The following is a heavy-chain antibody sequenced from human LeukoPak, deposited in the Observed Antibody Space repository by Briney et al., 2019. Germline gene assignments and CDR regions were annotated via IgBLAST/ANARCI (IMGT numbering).Heavy chain of an antibody. CDR3: ARDLSGYSYGLGIDP. CDR2: ISAYNGNT. V-gene: IGHV1-18*01. D-gene: IGHD5-18*01. J-gene: IGHJ5*02. Sequence: ASVRVSCKASGYTFTSYGISWVRQAPGQGLEWMGWISAYNGNTNYAQKLQGRVTMTTDTSTSTAYMELRSLRSDDTAVYYCARDLSGYSYGLGIDPWGQGTLVTVSS. CDR1: GYTFTSYG.